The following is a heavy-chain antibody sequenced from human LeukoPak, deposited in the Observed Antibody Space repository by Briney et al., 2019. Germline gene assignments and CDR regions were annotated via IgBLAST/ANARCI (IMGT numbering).Heavy chain of an antibody. J-gene: IGHJ4*02. CDR2: ISSDENTK. CDR1: GFTFSCCA. D-gene: IGHD6-19*01. V-gene: IGHV3-30-3*02. Sequence: GGSLRLSCAASGFTFSCCAIHWVRQAPGRGLEWVAVISSDENTKFYADSVKGRFTVYRDNSKKTVWLQMNSLRAEDTAVYYCAKKGGSSGRYDYLDYWGQGTLVTVSP. CDR3: AKKGGSSGRYDYLDY.